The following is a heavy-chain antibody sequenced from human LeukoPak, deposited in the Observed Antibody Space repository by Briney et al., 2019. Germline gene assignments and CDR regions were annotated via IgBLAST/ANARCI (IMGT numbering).Heavy chain of an antibody. CDR2: ISSSGSTI. V-gene: IGHV3-48*03. D-gene: IGHD3-10*01. Sequence: GGSLRLSCAASGFTFSSYEMNWVRQAPGKGLEWVSYISSSGSTIYYADSVKGRFTISRDNAKNSLYLQMNSLRAEDTAVYYCARDRGVTEYYYYGMDVWGQGTTVTVSS. J-gene: IGHJ6*02. CDR1: GFTFSSYE. CDR3: ARDRGVTEYYYYGMDV.